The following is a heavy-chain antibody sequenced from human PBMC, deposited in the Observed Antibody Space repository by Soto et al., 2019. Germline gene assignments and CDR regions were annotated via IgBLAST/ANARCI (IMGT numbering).Heavy chain of an antibody. V-gene: IGHV1-69*12. CDR1: GGTFGNTA. Sequence: QVQLVQSGAEVKKPGSSVNVSCKTSGGTFGNTAVTWVRQAPGQGLEWMGGIVPMFGTANYAQKFQGRVTSTADESTNTGYMELRRLRSDDTAVYYCARDGDPGYTFWSGPLGGGRFDPWGQGTLVTVSS. J-gene: IGHJ5*02. CDR2: IVPMFGTA. CDR3: ARDGDPGYTFWSGPLGGGRFDP. D-gene: IGHD3-3*01.